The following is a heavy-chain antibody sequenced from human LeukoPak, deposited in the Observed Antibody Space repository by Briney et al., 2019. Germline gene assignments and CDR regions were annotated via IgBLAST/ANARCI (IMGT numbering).Heavy chain of an antibody. CDR3: AKDHCTSTNCQGNAFDI. D-gene: IGHD2-2*01. CDR2: IRYDGTNK. CDR1: GSTFSHYG. Sequence: PGGSLRLSCAATGSTFSHYGMHWVRQTPGKGLEWVAFIRYDGTNKYYADSVKGRFTISRDNSKNTVYLQMNSLRPDDTSVYYCAKDHCTSTNCQGNAFDIWGRGTMVTVSS. V-gene: IGHV3-30*02. J-gene: IGHJ3*02.